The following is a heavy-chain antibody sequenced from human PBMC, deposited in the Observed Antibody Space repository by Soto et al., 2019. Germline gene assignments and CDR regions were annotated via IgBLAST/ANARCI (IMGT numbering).Heavy chain of an antibody. Sequence: LSLTCTVSGGSISSYYWSWIRQPPGKGLEWIGYIYYSGSTNYNPSLKSRVTISVDTSKNQFSLKLSSVTAADTAVYYCARGGLITFGGVIVSDAFDIWGQGTMVTVSS. CDR2: IYYSGST. CDR1: GGSISSYY. V-gene: IGHV4-59*01. D-gene: IGHD3-16*02. CDR3: ARGGLITFGGVIVSDAFDI. J-gene: IGHJ3*02.